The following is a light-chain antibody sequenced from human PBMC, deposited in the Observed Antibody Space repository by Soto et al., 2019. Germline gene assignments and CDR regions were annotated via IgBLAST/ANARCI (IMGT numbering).Light chain of an antibody. V-gene: IGKV3-20*01. Sequence: EFVLTQSPGTLSLSTGERATLSCRASQTVRNNYLAWYQQKPGRAPRLLIYDASSRATGIPDRFSGSGSGTDFTLTISRLEPEDFAVYYCQQYEASPHTFGQGTKVDI. CDR2: DAS. CDR1: QTVRNNY. J-gene: IGKJ1*01. CDR3: QQYEASPHT.